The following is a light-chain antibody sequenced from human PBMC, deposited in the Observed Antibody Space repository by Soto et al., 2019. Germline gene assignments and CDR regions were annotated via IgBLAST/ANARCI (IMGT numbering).Light chain of an antibody. V-gene: IGKV4-1*01. CDR2: WAS. Sequence: DSVRPQSPASLAVSLGERATINCRSSQSVLYSSDNKNSLAWYQQKPGQPPKLLIYWASTRESGVPDRFSGSGSGTDFTLTISSLQAEDVALYYCQQYYSTPLTFGGGTKVDIK. CDR3: QQYYSTPLT. CDR1: QSVLYSSDNKNS. J-gene: IGKJ4*01.